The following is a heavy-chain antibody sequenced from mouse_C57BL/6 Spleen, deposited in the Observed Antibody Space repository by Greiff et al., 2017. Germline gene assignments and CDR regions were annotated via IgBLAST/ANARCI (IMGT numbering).Heavy chain of an antibody. J-gene: IGHJ2*01. CDR2: INPNNGGT. D-gene: IGHD2-4*01. V-gene: IGHV1-26*01. Sequence: EVQLQQSGPELVKPGASVKISCKASGYTFTDYYMNWVKQSHGKSLEWIGDINPNNGGTSYNQKFKGKATLTVDKSSSTAYMELRSLTSEDSAVYYCARSRDYGFDYWGQGTTLTVSS. CDR3: ARSRDYGFDY. CDR1: GYTFTDYY.